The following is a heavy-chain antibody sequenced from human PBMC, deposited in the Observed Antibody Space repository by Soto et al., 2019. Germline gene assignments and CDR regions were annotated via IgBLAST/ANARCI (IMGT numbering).Heavy chain of an antibody. Sequence: SETLSLTCAVYGGSFSGYYWSWIRQPPGKGLEWIGEINHSGSTNYNPSLKSRVTISVDTSKNQFSLKLSSVTAADTAVYYCARGRCSGGSCYSGYYYGMDVWGQGTTVTVSS. J-gene: IGHJ6*02. V-gene: IGHV4-34*01. CDR2: INHSGST. D-gene: IGHD2-15*01. CDR3: ARGRCSGGSCYSGYYYGMDV. CDR1: GGSFSGYY.